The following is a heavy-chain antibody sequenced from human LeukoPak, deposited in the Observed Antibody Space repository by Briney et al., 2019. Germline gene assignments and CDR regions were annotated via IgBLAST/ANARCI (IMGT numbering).Heavy chain of an antibody. J-gene: IGHJ3*02. D-gene: IGHD4-17*01. CDR2: IYTSGST. CDR1: GGSISSGSYY. Sequence: PSQTLSLTCTVSGGSISSGSYYWSWIRQPAGKGLEWIGRIYTSGSTNYNPSLKSRVTISVDTSKNQFSLKLSSVTAADTAVYYCAREGYGDYSDAFDIWGQGIMVTVSS. V-gene: IGHV4-61*02. CDR3: AREGYGDYSDAFDI.